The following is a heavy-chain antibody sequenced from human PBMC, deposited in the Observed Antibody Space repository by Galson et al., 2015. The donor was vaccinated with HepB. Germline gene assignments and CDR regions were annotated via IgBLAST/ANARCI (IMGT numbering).Heavy chain of an antibody. Sequence: SLRLSCAASGFTFSSYAMSWVRQAPGKGLEWVSAISGSGGSTYYADSVKGRFTISRDNSKNTLYLQMNGLRAEDTAVYYCAKDLYYDSSGSTFDYWGQGTLVTVSS. CDR2: ISGSGGST. D-gene: IGHD3-22*01. CDR1: GFTFSSYA. V-gene: IGHV3-23*01. CDR3: AKDLYYDSSGSTFDY. J-gene: IGHJ4*02.